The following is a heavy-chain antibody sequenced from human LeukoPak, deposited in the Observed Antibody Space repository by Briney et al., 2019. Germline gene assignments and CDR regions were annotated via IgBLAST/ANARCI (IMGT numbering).Heavy chain of an antibody. CDR3: AKATDTSGRQNFDI. Sequence: PGGSLRLSCEASGFTFTSYAMHWVRQAPGKGLEWVSNITSGGDGTFYPGALSGRFTISMDNAKKLVFLQIESLRRGDSALCYWAKATDTSGRQNFDIWGEGTVVTVSS. D-gene: IGHD2-15*01. J-gene: IGHJ1*01. V-gene: IGHV3-23*01. CDR1: GFTFTSYA. CDR2: ITSGGDGT.